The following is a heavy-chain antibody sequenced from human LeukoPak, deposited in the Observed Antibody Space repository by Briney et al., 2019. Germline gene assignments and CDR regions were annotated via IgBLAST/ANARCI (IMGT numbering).Heavy chain of an antibody. CDR3: TRGSSFDS. CDR1: GDSVSSNTAA. Sequence: SQTLSLTCAISGDSVSSNTAAWNWIRQSPSRGLEWLGRTYFRSTWYNDYAVSVKSRITITPDTSKNQFSLQLDSVTPEDTAVYYCTRGSSFDSWGQGTLVTVSS. D-gene: IGHD1-26*01. V-gene: IGHV6-1*01. CDR2: TYFRSTWYN. J-gene: IGHJ4*02.